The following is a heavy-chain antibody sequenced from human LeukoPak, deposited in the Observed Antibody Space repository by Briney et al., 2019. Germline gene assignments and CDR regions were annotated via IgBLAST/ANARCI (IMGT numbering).Heavy chain of an antibody. D-gene: IGHD3-22*01. CDR3: ARGCHYYDSSGRLDAFDI. CDR1: GFTFSSYA. J-gene: IGHJ3*02. V-gene: IGHV3-74*01. Sequence: GGSLRLSCAASGFTFSSYAMNWVRQAPGKGLEWVSRINSDGSSTSYADSVKGRFTISRDNAKNTLYLQMNSLRAEDTAVYYCARGCHYYDSSGRLDAFDIWGQGTMVTVSS. CDR2: INSDGSST.